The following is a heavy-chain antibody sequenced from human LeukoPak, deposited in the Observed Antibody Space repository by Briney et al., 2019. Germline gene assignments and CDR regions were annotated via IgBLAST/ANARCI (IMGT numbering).Heavy chain of an antibody. Sequence: PGRSLRLSCAASGFTFDDYAMHWVRQAPGKGLEWVSGISWNSGSIGYADSVKGRFTISRDNAKNSLCLQMSSLRAEDTALYYCAKDMGDYYDSSGYYDYWGQGTLVTVSS. CDR3: AKDMGDYYDSSGYYDY. J-gene: IGHJ4*02. CDR2: ISWNSGSI. CDR1: GFTFDDYA. V-gene: IGHV3-9*01. D-gene: IGHD3-22*01.